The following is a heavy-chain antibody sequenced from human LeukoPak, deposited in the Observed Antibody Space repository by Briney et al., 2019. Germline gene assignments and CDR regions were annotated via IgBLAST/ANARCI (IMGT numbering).Heavy chain of an antibody. V-gene: IGHV4-31*03. Sequence: PSETLPLTCTVSGGSISSGGYYWSWIRQHPGKGLEWIGYIYYSGSTYYNPSLKSRVTISVDTSKNQFSLKLSSVTAADTAVYYCARGQSPLDAFDIWGQGTMVTVSS. J-gene: IGHJ3*02. CDR3: ARGQSPLDAFDI. CDR1: GGSISSGGYY. CDR2: IYYSGST.